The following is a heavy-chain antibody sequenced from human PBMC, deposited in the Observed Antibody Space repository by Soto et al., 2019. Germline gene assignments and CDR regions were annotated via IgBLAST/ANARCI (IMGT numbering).Heavy chain of an antibody. CDR1: GGCISTYY. D-gene: IGHD6-6*01. Sequence: SETLSLTCTVSGGCISTYYWSWIRQPPGKGLEWIGYIYYSGSTNHNPSLKNRVTISVDTSENQFSLKLSSVTAADTAVYYCARSLPHRPNLFDPWGRGTLVTVSS. V-gene: IGHV4-59*08. J-gene: IGHJ5*02. CDR2: IYYSGST. CDR3: ARSLPHRPNLFDP.